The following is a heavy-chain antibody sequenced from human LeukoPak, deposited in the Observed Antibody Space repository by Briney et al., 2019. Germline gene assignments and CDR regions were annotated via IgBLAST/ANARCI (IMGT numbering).Heavy chain of an antibody. V-gene: IGHV1-24*01. J-gene: IGHJ3*02. CDR2: FDPEDGET. CDR3: ATAPIIVGATTNAFDI. Sequence: ASVKVSCKVSGYTLTELSMHWVRQAPGKGLEWMGGFDPEDGETIYAQKFQGRVTMTEDTSTDTAYMELSSLRSEDTAVYYCATAPIIVGATTNAFDIWGQGTMVTVSS. CDR1: GYTLTELS. D-gene: IGHD1-26*01.